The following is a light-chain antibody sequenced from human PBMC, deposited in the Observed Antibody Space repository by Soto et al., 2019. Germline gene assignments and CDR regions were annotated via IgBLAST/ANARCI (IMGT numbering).Light chain of an antibody. CDR2: GAS. Sequence: DIQMTQSPSSLSASVVDRVTITCLASESISSYVNWYQQRPGKAPKVLIYGASSLQSGVPSRFSGSGYGTDFTLTVSNLQPEDFATYYCQQSYSIPWTFGQGTKVDIK. V-gene: IGKV1-39*01. CDR1: ESISSY. J-gene: IGKJ1*01. CDR3: QQSYSIPWT.